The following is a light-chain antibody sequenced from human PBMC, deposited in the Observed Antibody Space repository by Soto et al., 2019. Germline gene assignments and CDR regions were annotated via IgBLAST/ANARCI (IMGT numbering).Light chain of an antibody. Sequence: VMTPSTAPLSVSPGGTATLPCMASQNVNRNLAWYQQKPGQAPRLLIYGASTRATGIPARFSGSGSGTEFTLTISSLQSEDFAVYYCQQYDASLWTFGQGTKVDI. CDR3: QQYDASLWT. CDR1: QNVNRN. V-gene: IGKV3-15*01. CDR2: GAS. J-gene: IGKJ1*01.